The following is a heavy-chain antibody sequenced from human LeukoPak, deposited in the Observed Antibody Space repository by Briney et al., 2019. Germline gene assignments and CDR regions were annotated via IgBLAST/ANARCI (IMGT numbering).Heavy chain of an antibody. CDR1: GYTFTSYY. Sequence: ASVKVSCKASGYTFTSYYMHWVRQAPGQGLEWMGIINPSGGSTSYAQKFQGRVTMTRDTSTSTAYMELRSLRSDDPAVYYCARTQTMVRGVIMTNPNYYYYYMDVWGKGTTVTISS. CDR2: INPSGGST. CDR3: ARTQTMVRGVIMTNPNYYYYYMDV. D-gene: IGHD3-10*01. J-gene: IGHJ6*03. V-gene: IGHV1-46*01.